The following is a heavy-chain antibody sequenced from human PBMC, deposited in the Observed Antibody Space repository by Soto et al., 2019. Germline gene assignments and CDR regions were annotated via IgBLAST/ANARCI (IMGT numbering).Heavy chain of an antibody. Sequence: QVQLQESGPGLVKPSETLSLTCTVSGGSVSSGSYYWSWIRQPPGKGLEWIGYTYYSGSTNYNPSLKSRVTISVDTSKNQFSLKLSSVTAADTAVYYCARDRGIAAAGLFDYWGQGTLVTVSS. CDR2: TYYSGST. J-gene: IGHJ4*02. V-gene: IGHV4-61*01. CDR1: GGSVSSGSYY. CDR3: ARDRGIAAAGLFDY. D-gene: IGHD6-13*01.